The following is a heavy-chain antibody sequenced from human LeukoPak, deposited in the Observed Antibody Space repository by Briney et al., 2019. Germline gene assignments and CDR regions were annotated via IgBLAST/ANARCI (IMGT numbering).Heavy chain of an antibody. D-gene: IGHD1-26*01. V-gene: IGHV3-23*01. J-gene: IGHJ4*02. Sequence: GGSLRLSCAASGFTFSSFPMSWVRQAPGKGRGWVSAITGGAHNIYYADSVKGRFTISRDNSKNTLYLQMNTLRAEDRAVYFCAKENPVGGTNYFDYWGQGTLVTVAS. CDR3: AKENPVGGTNYFDY. CDR1: GFTFSSFP. CDR2: ITGGAHNI.